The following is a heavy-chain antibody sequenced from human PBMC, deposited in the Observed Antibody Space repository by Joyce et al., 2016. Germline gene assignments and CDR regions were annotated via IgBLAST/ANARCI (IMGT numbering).Heavy chain of an antibody. V-gene: IGHV1-2*06. CDR1: GYPFTDYP. CDR3: ARGDLLD. CDR2: INPKSGDT. D-gene: IGHD2-8*02. J-gene: IGHJ4*02. Sequence: QVQVVQSGAEVKKTGASVKVSCRASGYPFTDYPIHWVRQAPGEGLECMGRINPKSGDTNYAQNFQGRVTMTRDTSINTAYMELGSLRSDDTAVYYCARGDLLDWGQGTLVTVSS.